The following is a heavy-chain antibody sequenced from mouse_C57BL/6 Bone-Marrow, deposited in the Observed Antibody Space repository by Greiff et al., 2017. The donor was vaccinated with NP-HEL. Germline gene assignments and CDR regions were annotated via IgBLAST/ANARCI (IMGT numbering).Heavy chain of an antibody. CDR3: TRKGITTVVDPSYWYFDV. D-gene: IGHD1-1*01. V-gene: IGHV1-15*01. J-gene: IGHJ1*03. CDR2: IDPETGGT. Sequence: VQLQQSGAELVRPGASVTLSCKASGYTFTDYEMHWVKQTPVHGLEWIGAIDPETGGTAYNQKFKGKAILTADKSSSTAYMSLRSLTSEDSAVYYCTRKGITTVVDPSYWYFDVWGTGTTVTVSS. CDR1: GYTFTDYE.